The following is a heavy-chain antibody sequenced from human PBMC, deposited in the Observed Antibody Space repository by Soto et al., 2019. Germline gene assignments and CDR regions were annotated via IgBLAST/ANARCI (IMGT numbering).Heavy chain of an antibody. V-gene: IGHV3-23*01. D-gene: IGHD3-22*01. J-gene: IGHJ5*02. CDR1: GLTFRDHA. CDR3: AKDRYYDTPGWFDP. CDR2: ISANGASI. Sequence: GASLRLSCVGSGLTFRDHAMRWAGQAAGRGLEWVSAISANGASIQHADSVKGRFSVSRDNAKNTVYLQMDNLRTEDSAVYYCAKDRYYDTPGWFDPWGQGSRVTVSS.